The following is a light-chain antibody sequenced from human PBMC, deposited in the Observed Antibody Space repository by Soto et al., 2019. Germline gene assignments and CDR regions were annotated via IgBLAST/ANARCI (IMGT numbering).Light chain of an antibody. CDR1: QAVGTW. CDR2: DAS. J-gene: IGKJ3*01. V-gene: IGKV1D-16*01. CDR3: QQYNIYPPT. Sequence: DIQMTQSPSSLSASVGDRVTITCRASQAVGTWVAWYQQKPQRAPRPLIYDASTLESGVPSRFSGSVSGTDFTLTISSLQPEDFATYFCQQYNIYPPTFGPGTTVDFK.